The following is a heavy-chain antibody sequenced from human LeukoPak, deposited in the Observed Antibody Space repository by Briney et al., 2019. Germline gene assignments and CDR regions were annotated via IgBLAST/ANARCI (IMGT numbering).Heavy chain of an antibody. J-gene: IGHJ6*02. Sequence: GGSLRLSCAASGFTFSSYAMSWVRQAPGKGLEWVQALNGSGGSTYYADSVKGRFTISRDNSKNTLYLQMNSLRAEDTAVYYCAKDPGYCSSTSCYFGYYYYGMDVWGQGTTVTVSS. CDR1: GFTFSSYA. D-gene: IGHD2-2*03. CDR3: AKDPGYCSSTSCYFGYYYYGMDV. CDR2: LNGSGGST. V-gene: IGHV3-23*01.